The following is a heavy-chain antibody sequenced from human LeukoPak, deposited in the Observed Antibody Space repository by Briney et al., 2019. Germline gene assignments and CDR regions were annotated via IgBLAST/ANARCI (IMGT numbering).Heavy chain of an antibody. V-gene: IGHV3-23*01. J-gene: IGHJ4*02. CDR3: AKELTTERTPGVDS. D-gene: IGHD4-17*01. CDR1: GFTFSSYS. CDR2: ISGSGDTT. Sequence: GGSLRLSCTASGFTFSSYSMSWVRQGPGTGLEWVSAISGSGDTTFYADSVKGRFTISRDNSKKTLYLQVNSLRAEDTAVHFCAKELTTERTPGVDSWGQGTLVTVSS.